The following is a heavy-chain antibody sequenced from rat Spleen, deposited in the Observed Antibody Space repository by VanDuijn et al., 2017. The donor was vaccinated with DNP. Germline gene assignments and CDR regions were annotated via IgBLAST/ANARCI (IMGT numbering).Heavy chain of an antibody. D-gene: IGHD1-11*01. CDR1: GFTFSTAW. V-gene: IGHV6-6*01. Sequence: EVQVLESGGGLVQPGNSLKLSCATSGFTFSTAWMYWYRQFQEKRLEWVARIKAKSNNYATDYTESVKGRFTISRDDSKSSIYLQMDSLRSDDTATYYCVTRGMYGGYDHWGQGVMVTVSS. J-gene: IGHJ2*01. CDR2: IKAKSNNYAT. CDR3: VTRGMYGGYDH.